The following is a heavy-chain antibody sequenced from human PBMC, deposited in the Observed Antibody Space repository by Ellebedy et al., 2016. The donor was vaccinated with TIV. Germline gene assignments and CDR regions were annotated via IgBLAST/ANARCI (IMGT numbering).Heavy chain of an antibody. V-gene: IGHV3-33*01. D-gene: IGHD6-13*01. J-gene: IGHJ4*02. CDR2: IWYDGTTK. Sequence: GESLKISCAASGFTFSSYGIHWVRQAPGKGLEWVAVIWYDGTTKYYIDSVKGRFSISRDSSKNTVDLQMNSLRVEDTAVYYCARDQGYSSSWLTDWGQGTLVTVSS. CDR3: ARDQGYSSSWLTD. CDR1: GFTFSSYG.